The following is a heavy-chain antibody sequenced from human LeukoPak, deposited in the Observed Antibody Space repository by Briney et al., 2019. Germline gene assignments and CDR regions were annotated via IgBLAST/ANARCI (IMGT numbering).Heavy chain of an antibody. Sequence: SETLSLTCNVSGASISSRGHYWSWIRQSPGNGLEWIGTVSYSGTTYYNPSLKSRVTISVDTSKNHFSLKLTSVTAADTTLYYCARLGSVVVAINGFPSGVFDNWGQGVLVTVSS. CDR2: VSYSGTT. D-gene: IGHD2-21*01. CDR1: GASISSRGHY. J-gene: IGHJ4*02. CDR3: ARLGSVVVAINGFPSGVFDN. V-gene: IGHV4-39*02.